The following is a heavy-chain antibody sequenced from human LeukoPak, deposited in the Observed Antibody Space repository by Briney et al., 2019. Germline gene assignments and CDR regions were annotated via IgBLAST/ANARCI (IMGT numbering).Heavy chain of an antibody. J-gene: IGHJ4*02. V-gene: IGHV4-39*01. CDR2: IYYSGNT. D-gene: IGHD3/OR15-3a*01. CDR3: ARQTGSGLFILP. Sequence: SETLSLTCTVSGVSISSSNSYWGWIRQPPGKGLEWIASIYYSGNTYYNASLKSQISISIYTSKNQFSLRLTSVTAADTAVYYCARQTGSGLFILPGGQGTLVTVSS. CDR1: GVSISSSNSY.